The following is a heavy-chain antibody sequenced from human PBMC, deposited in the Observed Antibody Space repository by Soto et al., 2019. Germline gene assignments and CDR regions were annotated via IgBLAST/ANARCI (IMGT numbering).Heavy chain of an antibody. V-gene: IGHV2-70*01. Sequence: SGPTLVNPTQTLTLTSTFSGFSLSTSGMCVSWIRQPPGKALEWLALIDWDDDKYYSTSLKTRLTISKDTSKNQVVLTMTNMDPVDTATYYCARIGYSPYIEDYYGMDVWGQGTTVTVSS. CDR3: ARIGYSPYIEDYYGMDV. CDR1: GFSLSTSGMC. CDR2: IDWDDDK. J-gene: IGHJ6*02. D-gene: IGHD6-13*01.